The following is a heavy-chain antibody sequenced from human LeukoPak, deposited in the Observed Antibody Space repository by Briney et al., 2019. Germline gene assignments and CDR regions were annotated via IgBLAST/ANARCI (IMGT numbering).Heavy chain of an antibody. J-gene: IGHJ5*02. CDR2: IDTNTGNP. V-gene: IGHV7-4-1*02. D-gene: IGHD6-13*01. Sequence: GASVKVSCKASGGTFSSYAISWVRQAPGQGLEWMGGIDTNTGNPTYAQGFTEQFVFSLDTSVSTAYLQISSLKAEDTAIYYCARDNYGAEEGIGSSLVWLDPWGQGTLVTVSS. CDR1: GGTFSSYA. CDR3: ARDNYGAEEGIGSSLVWLDP.